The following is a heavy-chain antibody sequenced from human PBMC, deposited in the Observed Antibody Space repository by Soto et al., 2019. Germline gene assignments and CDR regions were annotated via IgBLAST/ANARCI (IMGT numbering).Heavy chain of an antibody. CDR1: GYTFSGNY. D-gene: IGHD2-8*02. CDR2: INPQTGGT. CDR3: AKDGEDCTGGTCAYFFEY. Sequence: ASVKVSCKASGYTFSGNYLHWIRQAPGQGLEWMGWINPQTGGTHCAQKFQGRVTLTGDTSISTAYMEVTSLTSDDTAVYYCAKDGEDCTGGTCAYFFEYWGQGALVTVSS. J-gene: IGHJ4*02. V-gene: IGHV1-2*02.